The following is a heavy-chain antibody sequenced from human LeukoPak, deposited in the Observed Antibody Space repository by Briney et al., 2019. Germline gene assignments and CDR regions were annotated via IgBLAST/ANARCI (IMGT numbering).Heavy chain of an antibody. J-gene: IGHJ4*02. CDR1: GYTFTNFA. D-gene: IGHD1-26*01. V-gene: IGHV1-18*01. CDR2: ISAYNGNT. Sequence: ASVKVSCKASGYTFTNFAMNWVRQAPGQGLEWMGWISAYNGNTNYAQKLQGRVTMTTDTSTSTAYMELRSLRSDDTAVYYCARNAEGATFLLDYWGQGTLVTVSS. CDR3: ARNAEGATFLLDY.